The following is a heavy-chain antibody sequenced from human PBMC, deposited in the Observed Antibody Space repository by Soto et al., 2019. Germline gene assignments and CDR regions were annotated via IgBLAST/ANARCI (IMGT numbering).Heavy chain of an antibody. CDR3: ARDLVYMDV. Sequence: TSETLSLTCAVYGGSFSGYYWSWIRQPPGKGLEWIGEINHSGSTNYNPSLKSRVTISVDTSKNQFSLKLSSVTAADTAVYYCARDLVYMDVWGKGTTVTVSS. D-gene: IGHD6-6*01. J-gene: IGHJ6*03. V-gene: IGHV4-34*01. CDR1: GGSFSGYY. CDR2: INHSGST.